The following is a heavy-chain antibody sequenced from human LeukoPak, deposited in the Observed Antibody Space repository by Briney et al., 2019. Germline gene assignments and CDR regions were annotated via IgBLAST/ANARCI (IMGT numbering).Heavy chain of an antibody. D-gene: IGHD4-23*01. CDR1: GFTFSNYS. CDR2: ISSSSSYI. V-gene: IGHV3-21*04. J-gene: IGHJ2*01. CDR3: AKGPLPYGGNWYFDL. Sequence: GGSLRLSCAASGFTFSNYSMNWVRQAPGKGLEWVSSISSSSSYIYYADSVKGRFTISRDNAKNSLYLQMNSLRAEDTDLYYCAKGPLPYGGNWYFDLWGRGTLVTVSS.